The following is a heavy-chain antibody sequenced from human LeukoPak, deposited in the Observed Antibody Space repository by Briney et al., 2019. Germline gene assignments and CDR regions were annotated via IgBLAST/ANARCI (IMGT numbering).Heavy chain of an antibody. V-gene: IGHV4-39*01. CDR1: GGSISSSSYC. CDR2: ICYSGST. CDR3: ARHVDSSGWYRSYFDY. Sequence: SETLSLTCTVSGGSISSSSYCWGWIRQPPGKGLEWVGSICYSGSTYYNPSLRSRVTISVDTSKNQFSLKLSSVSAADTAVYYCARHVDSSGWYRSYFDYWGQGTLVTVSS. J-gene: IGHJ4*02. D-gene: IGHD6-19*01.